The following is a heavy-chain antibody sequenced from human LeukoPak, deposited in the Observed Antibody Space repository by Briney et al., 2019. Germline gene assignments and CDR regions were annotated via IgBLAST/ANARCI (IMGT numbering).Heavy chain of an antibody. D-gene: IGHD1-26*01. CDR2: ISWNSGSI. CDR3: AKDGGSYLYYFDY. Sequence: GGSLRLSCAASGFTFDDYAMHWVRQAPGKGLEWVSGISWNSGSIGYADSVKDRFTISRDNAKNSLYLQMNSLRAEDTALYYCAKDGGSYLYYFDYWGQGTLVTVSS. CDR1: GFTFDDYA. V-gene: IGHV3-9*01. J-gene: IGHJ4*02.